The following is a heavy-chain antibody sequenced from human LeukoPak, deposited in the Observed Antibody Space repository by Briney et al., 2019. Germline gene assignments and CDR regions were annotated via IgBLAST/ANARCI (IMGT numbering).Heavy chain of an antibody. J-gene: IGHJ5*02. Sequence: ASVKVSCKASGYTFTSYGISWVRQAPGQGLEWMGWISAYNGNTNYAQKLQGRVTMTTDTSTSTAYMELRSLRSDDTAVYYCARGVFFDWLLEEYNWFDPWGQGTPVTVSS. CDR3: ARGVFFDWLLEEYNWFDP. CDR1: GYTFTSYG. V-gene: IGHV1-18*04. D-gene: IGHD3-9*01. CDR2: ISAYNGNT.